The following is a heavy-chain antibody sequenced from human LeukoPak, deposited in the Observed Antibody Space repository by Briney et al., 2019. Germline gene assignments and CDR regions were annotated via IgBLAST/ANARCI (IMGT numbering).Heavy chain of an antibody. CDR3: ARDRQWELVPDDY. V-gene: IGHV1-18*01. D-gene: IGHD1-26*01. J-gene: IGHJ4*02. CDR2: ISAYNGNT. Sequence: GASVKVSCKASGYTFTTYGISWVRQAPGQGLEWMGWISAYNGNTNYAQKLQGRVTVTTDTSTGTAYMELRSLRSDDTAIYYCARDRQWELVPDDYWGQGTLVTVSS. CDR1: GYTFTTYG.